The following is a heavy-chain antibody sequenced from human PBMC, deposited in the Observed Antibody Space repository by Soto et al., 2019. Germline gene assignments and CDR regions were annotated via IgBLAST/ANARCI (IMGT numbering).Heavy chain of an antibody. J-gene: IGHJ6*02. CDR1: GFTFDDYT. V-gene: IGHV3-43*01. CDR3: AKERAVVVPDTMNYFAMDV. CDR2: ISGDGDTT. Sequence: EVRLVESGGGVVQPGGSLRLSCAASGFTFDDYTLNWVRQAPGKGLEWVALISGDGDTTYYADSVKGRFTISRDNSKNSLYLHMNSLRSEDTALYYCAKERAVVVPDTMNYFAMDVWGQGTTVTFSS. D-gene: IGHD2-2*01.